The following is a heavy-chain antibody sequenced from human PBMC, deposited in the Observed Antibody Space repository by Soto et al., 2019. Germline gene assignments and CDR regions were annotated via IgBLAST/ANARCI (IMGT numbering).Heavy chain of an antibody. Sequence: GGSLRLSCAASGFTFSNAWMSWVRQAPGKGLEWVGRIKSKTDGGTTDYAAPVKGRFTISRDDSKNTLYLQMNSLKTEDTAVYYCTTLPGPCTNGVCYDYYYYYYMDVWGKGTTVTVSS. D-gene: IGHD2-8*01. CDR2: IKSKTDGGTT. CDR3: TTLPGPCTNGVCYDYYYYYYMDV. V-gene: IGHV3-15*01. CDR1: GFTFSNAW. J-gene: IGHJ6*03.